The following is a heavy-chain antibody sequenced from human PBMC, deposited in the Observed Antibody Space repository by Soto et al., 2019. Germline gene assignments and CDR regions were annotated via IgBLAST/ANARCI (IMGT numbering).Heavy chain of an antibody. J-gene: IGHJ3*01. CDR3: ATWHEREHAFDV. D-gene: IGHD1-1*01. Sequence: DVQLVESGGGLIQPGESLRLSCAAFGLTISGKRYVAWVRQAPGKVLEWVSALYDVDASLYADSVTGRFTTSSDSSKTTVYLQMNGLRPDDTAVYYCATWHEREHAFDVWGQGTTVTIAS. CDR1: GLTISGKRY. CDR2: LYDVDAS. V-gene: IGHV3-53*01.